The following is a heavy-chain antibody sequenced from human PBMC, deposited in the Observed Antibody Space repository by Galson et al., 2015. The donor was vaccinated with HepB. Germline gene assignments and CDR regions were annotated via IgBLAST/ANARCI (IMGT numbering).Heavy chain of an antibody. D-gene: IGHD6-19*01. CDR2: INHSGST. Sequence: TLSLTCAVYGGSFSGYYWSWIRQPPGKGLEWIGEINHSGSTNYNPSLKSRVTISVDTSKNQFSLKLSSVTAADTAVYYCARGVGSGWYPLDYWGQGTLVTVSS. V-gene: IGHV4-34*01. CDR1: GGSFSGYY. J-gene: IGHJ4*02. CDR3: ARGVGSGWYPLDY.